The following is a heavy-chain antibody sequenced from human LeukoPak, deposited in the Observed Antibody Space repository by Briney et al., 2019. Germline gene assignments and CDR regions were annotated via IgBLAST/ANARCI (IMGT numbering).Heavy chain of an antibody. D-gene: IGHD6-6*01. Sequence: PSETLSLTCTVSGGSISSGGYYWSWIRQHPGKGLEWIGYIYYSGSTYYNPSLKSRVTISVDTSKNQFSLKLSSVTAADTAVYYCASLVYSSSDRGDYWGQGTLVTVSS. CDR3: ASLVYSSSDRGDY. CDR1: GGSISSGGYY. V-gene: IGHV4-31*03. CDR2: IYYSGST. J-gene: IGHJ4*02.